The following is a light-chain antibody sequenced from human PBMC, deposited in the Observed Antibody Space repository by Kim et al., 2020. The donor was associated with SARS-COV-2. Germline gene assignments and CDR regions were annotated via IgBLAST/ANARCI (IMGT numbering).Light chain of an antibody. J-gene: IGLJ3*02. Sequence: QRVTISCSGSSSNIGSNYVYWYQPLPGTAPKLLIYRNNQRPSGVPDRISGSKSGTSASLAISGLRSEDEAEYYCAAWDDSLSGSWVFGGGTKVTVL. CDR3: AAWDDSLSGSWV. CDR1: SSNIGSNY. V-gene: IGLV1-47*01. CDR2: RNN.